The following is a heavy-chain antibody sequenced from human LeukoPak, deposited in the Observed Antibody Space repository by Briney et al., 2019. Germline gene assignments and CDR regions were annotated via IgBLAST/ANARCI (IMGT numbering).Heavy chain of an antibody. J-gene: IGHJ5*02. CDR2: INHSGST. Sequence: GSLRLSCAASGFTFDDYGKSWVRQAPGKGLEWIGEINHSGSTNYNPSLKSRVTISVDTSKNQFSLKLSSVTAADTAVYYCARLAGAYYYGSGNPLNWFDPWGQGTLVTVSS. CDR3: ARLAGAYYYGSGNPLNWFDP. V-gene: IGHV4-34*01. D-gene: IGHD3-10*01. CDR1: GFTFDDYG.